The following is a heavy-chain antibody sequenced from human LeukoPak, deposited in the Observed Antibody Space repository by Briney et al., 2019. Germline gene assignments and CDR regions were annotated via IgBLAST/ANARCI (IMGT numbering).Heavy chain of an antibody. Sequence: GGSLRLSCAASGFTVSSNEMSWVRQAPGKGLEWVSFIRYDGNKRNYADSVKGRFTISRDNSKNTLYLQMSSLRAEDTAVYYCAKDERNWNYNLASQTYDWGQGTLVTVSS. J-gene: IGHJ4*02. CDR1: GFTVSSNE. CDR2: IRYDGNKR. D-gene: IGHD1-7*01. CDR3: AKDERNWNYNLASQTYD. V-gene: IGHV3-30*02.